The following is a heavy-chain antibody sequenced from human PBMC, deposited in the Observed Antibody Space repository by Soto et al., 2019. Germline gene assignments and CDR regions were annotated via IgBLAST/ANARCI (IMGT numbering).Heavy chain of an antibody. CDR1: GFTFINYA. Sequence: EVHLLESGGDLVQPGGSLRLSCAASGFTFINYAMSWVRQAPGLGLEWVSRISGSGGRADYADSVRGRFTISRDNSKKTLSLQMNSLRVDDTAIYYCAKYYASGSYYHFDSWGQGTLVTVSS. D-gene: IGHD3-10*01. CDR3: AKYYASGSYYHFDS. J-gene: IGHJ4*02. V-gene: IGHV3-23*01. CDR2: ISGSGGRA.